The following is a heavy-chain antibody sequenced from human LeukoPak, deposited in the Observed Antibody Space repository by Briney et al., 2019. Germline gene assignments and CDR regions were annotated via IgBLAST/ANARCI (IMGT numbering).Heavy chain of an antibody. V-gene: IGHV1-2*06. CDR2: INPNSGGT. D-gene: IGHD6-13*01. Sequence: GASVKVSCKASRYTFTGYYMHWVRQAPGQGLEWMGRINPNSGGTNYAQKFQGRVTMTRDTSISTAYMELSRLRSDDTAVYYCARARSGSSWVEYYFDYWGQGTLVTVSS. J-gene: IGHJ4*02. CDR3: ARARSGSSWVEYYFDY. CDR1: RYTFTGYY.